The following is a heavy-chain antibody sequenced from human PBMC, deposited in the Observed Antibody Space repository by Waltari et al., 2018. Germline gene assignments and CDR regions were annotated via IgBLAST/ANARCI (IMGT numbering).Heavy chain of an antibody. Sequence: QVKLQESGPGLVKPSGTLSLTCAVSGESVTNSYWWSWVRQSPGRGLECIGQIHGSGRTNYNPSLESRVTVSLDTSNNHFSLRVTSATAADTAVYFCARDRGRGLYLESWGQGTLVTVSP. CDR2: IHGSGRT. J-gene: IGHJ4*02. V-gene: IGHV4-4*02. D-gene: IGHD2-15*01. CDR1: GESVTNSYW. CDR3: ARDRGRGLYLES.